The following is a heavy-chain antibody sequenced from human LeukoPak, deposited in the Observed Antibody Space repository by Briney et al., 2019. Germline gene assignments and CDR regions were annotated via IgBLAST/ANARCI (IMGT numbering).Heavy chain of an antibody. J-gene: IGHJ4*02. D-gene: IGHD1-26*01. Sequence: ASVKVSCKASGYTFTGYYLHWVRQAPGQGLEWMGWINPNSGGTNYAQKFQGRVTMTRDTSISTVYVELSRLGSDDTAVYYCARGLGAQGRKDFDNWGQGTLVTVSS. V-gene: IGHV1-2*02. CDR1: GYTFTGYY. CDR3: ARGLGAQGRKDFDN. CDR2: INPNSGGT.